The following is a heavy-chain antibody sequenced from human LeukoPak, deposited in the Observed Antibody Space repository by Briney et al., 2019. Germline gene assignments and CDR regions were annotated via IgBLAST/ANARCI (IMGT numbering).Heavy chain of an antibody. V-gene: IGHV3-66*01. CDR2: IFSGGST. J-gene: IGHJ5*02. Sequence: GGSLRLSCAASGFTVSNNNMNWVRQAPGKGLEWASVIFSGGSTYYADSVKGRFTISRDNSKNTLYLQMNSLRAEDTAVYYCASGLYAWGQGTLVTVSS. CDR1: GFTVSNNN. CDR3: ASGLYA. D-gene: IGHD3-16*01.